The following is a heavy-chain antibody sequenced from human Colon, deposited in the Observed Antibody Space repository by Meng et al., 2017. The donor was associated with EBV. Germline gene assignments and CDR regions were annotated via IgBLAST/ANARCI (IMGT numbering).Heavy chain of an antibody. J-gene: IGHJ4*02. CDR1: GDSISNNW. Sequence: QEEAQAAGQGPGTPPGTLSLPCAFSGDSISNNWGSWFRQPPGKGLEWIGEIYHSGTTNYNPSLRSRVTISVDKSKNQFSLQLTSVTAADTAVYYCARNGDYNPGLYWGQGTLVTVSS. D-gene: IGHD4-17*01. CDR2: IYHSGTT. V-gene: IGHV4-4*03. CDR3: ARNGDYNPGLY.